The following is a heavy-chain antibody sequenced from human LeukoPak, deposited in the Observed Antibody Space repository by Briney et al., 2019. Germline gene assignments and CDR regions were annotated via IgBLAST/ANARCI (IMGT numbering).Heavy chain of an antibody. CDR2: IIPILGIA. V-gene: IGHV1-69*04. Sequence: ASVKVSCKASGGTFSSYAISWVRQAPGQGLEWMGRIIPILGIANYAQKFQGRVTITADKATSTAYMELSSLRPEDTAVYYRARPTGFGEGYFDYWGQGTLVTVSS. D-gene: IGHD3-10*01. J-gene: IGHJ4*02. CDR3: ARPTGFGEGYFDY. CDR1: GGTFSSYA.